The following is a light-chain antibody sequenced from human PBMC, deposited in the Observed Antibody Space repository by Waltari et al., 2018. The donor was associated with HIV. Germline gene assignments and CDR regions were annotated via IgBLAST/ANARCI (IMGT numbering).Light chain of an antibody. Sequence: IVLTQSPATLSLSPGERATLPCRASQSVTSYLAWYQQKAGQSPRLLIYDAVNRATGIPARFSGSGSGTDFTLTITSLEPEDFAVYYCQQRSSWPPNTFGQGTRLEIK. V-gene: IGKV3-11*01. CDR3: QQRSSWPPNT. CDR1: QSVTSY. CDR2: DAV. J-gene: IGKJ2*01.